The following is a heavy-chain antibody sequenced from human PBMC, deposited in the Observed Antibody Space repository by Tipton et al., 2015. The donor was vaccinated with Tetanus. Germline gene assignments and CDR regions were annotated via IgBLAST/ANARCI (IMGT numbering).Heavy chain of an antibody. V-gene: IGHV3-73*01. CDR1: GFTFSGSA. CDR2: IRSKANSYAT. CDR3: TRRRYCSSTSCYDY. D-gene: IGHD2-2*01. Sequence: GSLRLSCAASGFTFSGSAMHWVRQASGKGLEWVGRIRSKANSYATAYAASVKGRFAISRDDSKNTAYLQMNSLKTEDTAVYYCTRRRYCSSTSCYDYWGQGTLVTVSS. J-gene: IGHJ4*02.